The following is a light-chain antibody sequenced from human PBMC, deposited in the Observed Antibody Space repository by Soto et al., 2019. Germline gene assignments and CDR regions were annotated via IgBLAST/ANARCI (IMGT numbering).Light chain of an antibody. CDR1: SSDVGSYNL. CDR3: CSYAGSSTFHV. V-gene: IGLV2-23*01. CDR2: EAT. Sequence: QSALTQPASVSGSPGQSITISCTGTSSDVGSYNLVSWYQQHPGKAPKLMIYEATQRPSGVSGRFSGSKSGNTASLTISGLQAEDEADYYCCSYAGSSTFHVFGTGTKLTVL. J-gene: IGLJ1*01.